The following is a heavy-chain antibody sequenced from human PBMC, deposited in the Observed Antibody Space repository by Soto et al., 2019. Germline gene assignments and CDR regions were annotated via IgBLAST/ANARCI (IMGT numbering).Heavy chain of an antibody. CDR3: ARVRQLVQYYYYGMDV. V-gene: IGHV3-30-3*01. Sequence: PGGSLRLSCAASGFTFSSYAMHWVRQAPGKGLEWVAVISYDGSNKYYADSVKGRFTISRDNSKNTLYLQMNSLRAEDTAVYYCARVRQLVQYYYYGMDVWGQGTTVTVSS. CDR1: GFTFSSYA. CDR2: ISYDGSNK. J-gene: IGHJ6*02. D-gene: IGHD6-13*01.